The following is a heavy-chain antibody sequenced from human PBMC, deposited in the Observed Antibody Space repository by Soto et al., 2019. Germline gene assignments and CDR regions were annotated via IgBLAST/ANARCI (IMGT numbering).Heavy chain of an antibody. CDR1: GDSVSNTNAA. J-gene: IGHJ6*02. CDR3: TRDSVVDPTAMGSMDV. D-gene: IGHD2-2*01. V-gene: IGHV6-1*01. CDR2: TYYRSKWYN. Sequence: SQTLSLTCAISGDSVSNTNAAWNWIRQSPSRGLEWLGRTYYRSKWYNEYAASVESRISVSPDTSKNQFSLHLTSVTPEDTAVYYCTRDSVVDPTAMGSMDVWGQGTTVTVSS.